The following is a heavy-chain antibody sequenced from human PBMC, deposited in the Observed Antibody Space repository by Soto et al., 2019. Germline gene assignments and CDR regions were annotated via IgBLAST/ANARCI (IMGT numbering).Heavy chain of an antibody. D-gene: IGHD6-13*01. CDR1: GGTFSSYA. Sequence: QVQLVQSGAEVKKPGSSVKVSCKASGGTFSSYAISWVRQAPGQGLEWMGGIIPIFGTANYAQKFQGRVTITADESTSTSYMELSSLRSEDTAVYYCARDPPSGYSSSHSAFDIWGQGTMVTVSS. J-gene: IGHJ3*02. CDR2: IIPIFGTA. V-gene: IGHV1-69*01. CDR3: ARDPPSGYSSSHSAFDI.